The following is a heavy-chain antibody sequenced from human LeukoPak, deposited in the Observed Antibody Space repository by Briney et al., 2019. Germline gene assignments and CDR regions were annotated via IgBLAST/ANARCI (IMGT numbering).Heavy chain of an antibody. D-gene: IGHD3-22*01. J-gene: IGHJ4*02. CDR3: ARGGNYDSSGYLDY. Sequence: GGSLRLSCVASGFTFSGYWMNWVRQAPGKGLEWVSSISSSSSYIYYADSVKGRFTISRDNAKNSLYLQMNSLRAEDTAVYYCARGGNYDSSGYLDYWGQGTLVTVSS. CDR1: GFTFSGYW. V-gene: IGHV3-21*01. CDR2: ISSSSSYI.